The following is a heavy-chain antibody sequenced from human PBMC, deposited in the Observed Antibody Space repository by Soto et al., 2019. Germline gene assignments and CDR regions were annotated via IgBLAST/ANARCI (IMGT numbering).Heavy chain of an antibody. Sequence: VASVKVSCKASGYTFTSYGISWVRQAPGQGLEWMGWISAYNGNTNYAQKLQGRVTMTTDTSTSTAYMELRSLRSDDTAVYYCARVENTIFGVVITYYYYGMDVWGQGTTVTVSS. CDR2: ISAYNGNT. J-gene: IGHJ6*02. CDR3: ARVENTIFGVVITYYYYGMDV. CDR1: GYTFTSYG. D-gene: IGHD3-3*01. V-gene: IGHV1-18*01.